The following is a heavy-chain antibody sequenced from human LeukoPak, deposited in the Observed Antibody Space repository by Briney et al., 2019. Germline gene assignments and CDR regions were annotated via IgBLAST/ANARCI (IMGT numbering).Heavy chain of an antibody. CDR3: ARAPAGYYDFWSGYYLDH. CDR1: GFTFSSYA. Sequence: GGSLRLSCAASGFTFSSYAMSWVRQAPGKGLEWVSSISNSGGRTFYTDSVKGRFTISRDNSKNTLYLQMNSLRAEDTAVCYCARAPAGYYDFWSGYYLDHWGQGTLVTVSS. J-gene: IGHJ4*02. CDR2: ISNSGGRT. V-gene: IGHV3-23*01. D-gene: IGHD3-3*01.